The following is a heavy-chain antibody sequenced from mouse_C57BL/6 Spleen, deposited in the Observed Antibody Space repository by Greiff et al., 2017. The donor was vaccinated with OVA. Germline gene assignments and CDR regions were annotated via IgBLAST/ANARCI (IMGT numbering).Heavy chain of an antibody. J-gene: IGHJ3*01. CDR3: ASWDEACFAY. CDR2: INPGSGGT. Sequence: QVQLKESGAELVRPGTSVKVSCKASGYAFTNYLIEGVKQRPGQGLEWIGVINPGSGGTNYNEKFKGKATLTADKSSSTAYMQLSSLTSEDSAVYFCASWDEACFAYWGQGTLVTVSA. D-gene: IGHD4-1*01. CDR1: GYAFTNYL. V-gene: IGHV1-54*01.